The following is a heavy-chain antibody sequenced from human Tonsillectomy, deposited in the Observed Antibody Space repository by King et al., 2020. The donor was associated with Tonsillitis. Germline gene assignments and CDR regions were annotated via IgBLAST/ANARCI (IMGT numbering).Heavy chain of an antibody. J-gene: IGHJ4*02. D-gene: IGHD5-12*01. V-gene: IGHV1-3*01. Sequence: QLVQSGAEVKKPGASVKVSCKTSGYIFTGYAMHWVRQAPGQRLEWMGWINAGNGNTKCSQKFQGRVTITRDTSASTAYMELSSLRSEDTAVYYCARDERGFSGYDSPYFEYWGPGTLVTVSS. CDR3: ARDERGFSGYDSPYFEY. CDR2: INAGNGNT. CDR1: GYIFTGYA.